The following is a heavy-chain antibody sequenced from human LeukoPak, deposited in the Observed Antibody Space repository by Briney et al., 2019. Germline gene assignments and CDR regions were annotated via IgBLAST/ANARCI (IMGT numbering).Heavy chain of an antibody. Sequence: GGSLRLSCAASGFTFSSYSMNWVRQAPGKGLEWVSSISSSSSYIYYADSVKGRFTISRDNAKNSLYLQMNSLRAEDTAVYYCARITMVRGVMNYWGQGTLVTVSS. V-gene: IGHV3-21*01. CDR2: ISSSSSYI. J-gene: IGHJ4*02. D-gene: IGHD3-10*01. CDR3: ARITMVRGVMNY. CDR1: GFTFSSYS.